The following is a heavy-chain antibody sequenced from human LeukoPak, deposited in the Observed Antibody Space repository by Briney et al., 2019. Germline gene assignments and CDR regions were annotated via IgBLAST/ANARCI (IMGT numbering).Heavy chain of an antibody. CDR2: ISSSSSYI. CDR1: GFTVSSFE. CDR3: ARGLVDSGYDFDAFDI. J-gene: IGHJ3*02. V-gene: IGHV3-21*01. Sequence: GSLRLSCAASGFTVSSFEMNWVRQAPGKGLEWVSSISSSSSYIYYADSVKGRFTISRDNAKNSLYLQMNSLRAEDTAVYYCARGLVDSGYDFDAFDIWGQGTMVTVSS. D-gene: IGHD5-12*01.